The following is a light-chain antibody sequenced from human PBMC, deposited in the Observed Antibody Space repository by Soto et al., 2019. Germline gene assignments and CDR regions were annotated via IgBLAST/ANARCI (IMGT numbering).Light chain of an antibody. J-gene: IGKJ3*01. CDR1: QDISSA. CDR2: DAS. V-gene: IGKV1-13*02. Sequence: AIQLTQSPSSLSASVGDRVTITCRASQDISSALAWYQQKPGEAPKLLIFDASSLESGVPSRFSGSGFGTDFTLTISSLQPDDFATYYCQQFNSFPFTFGPGTKVDI. CDR3: QQFNSFPFT.